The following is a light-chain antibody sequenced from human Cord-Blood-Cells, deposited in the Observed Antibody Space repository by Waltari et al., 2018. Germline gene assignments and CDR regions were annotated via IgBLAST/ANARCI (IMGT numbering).Light chain of an antibody. V-gene: IGKV1-39*01. CDR2: AAS. CDR1: QSISSY. J-gene: IGKJ1*01. Sequence: DIQMTQSPSSVSASVGDSVNITCRASQSISSYLNWYQQKPGKAPKLLIYAASSLQSGVPSRFSGSGSGTDFTLTISSLQPEDFATYYCQQSYSTPWTFGQGTKVEIK. CDR3: QQSYSTPWT.